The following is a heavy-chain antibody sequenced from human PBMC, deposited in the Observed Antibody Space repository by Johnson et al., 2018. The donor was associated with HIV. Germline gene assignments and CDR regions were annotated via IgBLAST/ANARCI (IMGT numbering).Heavy chain of an antibody. CDR2: ISYDGSNK. V-gene: IGHV3-30*04. Sequence: QVQLVESGGGLVQPGGSLRLSCAASGFTFSSYAMHWVRQAPGKGLEWVAVISYDGSNKYYADSVKGRFTISRDNSKNTLYLQMNSLRAEDTAVYYCARAGLDAFDIWGQGTMVTVSS. CDR3: ARAGLDAFDI. J-gene: IGHJ3*02. CDR1: GFTFSSYA.